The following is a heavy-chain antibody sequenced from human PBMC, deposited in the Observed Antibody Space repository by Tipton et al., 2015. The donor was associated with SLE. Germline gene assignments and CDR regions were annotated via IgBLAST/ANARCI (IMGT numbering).Heavy chain of an antibody. CDR2: IYQSGNT. V-gene: IGHV4-39*07. CDR3: ARISVDTTMAQRVDYGMDV. Sequence: TLSLTCSVSGGSVSSSSYSWGWIRQPPGKRLEWIGNIYQSGNTYYNPSLKSRVSISVDTPKNQFSLKLTSVTAADTAVYYCARISVDTTMAQRVDYGMDVWGQGTTVTVSS. J-gene: IGHJ6*02. CDR1: GGSVSSSSYS. D-gene: IGHD5-18*01.